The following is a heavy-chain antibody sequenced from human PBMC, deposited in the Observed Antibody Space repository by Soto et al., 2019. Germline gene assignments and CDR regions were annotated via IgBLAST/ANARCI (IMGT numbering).Heavy chain of an antibody. D-gene: IGHD6-13*01. CDR3: AKNGRAAAMYNWFDP. J-gene: IGHJ5*02. CDR2: ISGSGGTT. Sequence: EVQLLESGGGLVQPGGSLRLSCTGSGFTFSSYAMNWVRQAPEKGLECVSTISGSGGTTYYADSVKGRFTISRDNSKNTLYLQMSSLRAEDTAVYYCAKNGRAAAMYNWFDPWGQGTLVTVSS. V-gene: IGHV3-23*01. CDR1: GFTFSSYA.